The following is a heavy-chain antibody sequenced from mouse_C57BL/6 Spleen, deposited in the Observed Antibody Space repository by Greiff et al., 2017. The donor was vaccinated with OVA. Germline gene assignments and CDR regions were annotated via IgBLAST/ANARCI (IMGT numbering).Heavy chain of an antibody. J-gene: IGHJ4*01. D-gene: IGHD1-1*01. CDR1: GYTFTDYY. V-gene: IGHV1-26*01. CDR3: ARAYDYAMDY. CDR2: INPNNGGT. Sequence: VQLQQSGPELVKPGASVKISCKASGYTFTDYYMNWVKQSHGKSLEWIGDINPNNGGTSYNQKFKGKATLTVDKSSSTAYMELRSLTSEVSAVYYCARAYDYAMDYWGQGTSVTVSS.